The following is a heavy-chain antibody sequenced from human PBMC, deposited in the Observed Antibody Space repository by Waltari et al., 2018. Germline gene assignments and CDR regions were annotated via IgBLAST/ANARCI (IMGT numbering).Heavy chain of an antibody. CDR2: IYYSGST. V-gene: IGHV4-59*01. J-gene: IGHJ6*02. CDR3: ASGTVVVPAAIPYYYYYGMDV. CDR1: GGSISSYY. Sequence: QVQLQESGPGLVKPSENLSLTCTVSGGSISSYYWSWTRQPPGKGLEWIGYIYYSGSTNYNPSLKSRVTISVDTSKNQFSLKLSSVTAADTAVYYCASGTVVVPAAIPYYYYYGMDVWGQGTTVTVSS. D-gene: IGHD2-2*01.